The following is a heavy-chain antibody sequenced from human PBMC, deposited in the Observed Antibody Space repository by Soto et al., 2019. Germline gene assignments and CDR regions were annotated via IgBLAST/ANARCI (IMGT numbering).Heavy chain of an antibody. J-gene: IGHJ6*01. V-gene: IGHV3-48*02. CDR2: ISSSSSTI. Sequence: PGGSLRLSCAASGFTFSSYSMNWVRQAPGKGLEWVSYISSSSSTIYYADSVKGRFTISRDNAKNSLYLQMNSLRDEDTAVYYGAGGRVHYDFWSGYVSYSGMEVWGQGTTVNVSS. CDR3: AGGRVHYDFWSGYVSYSGMEV. CDR1: GFTFSSYS. D-gene: IGHD3-3*01.